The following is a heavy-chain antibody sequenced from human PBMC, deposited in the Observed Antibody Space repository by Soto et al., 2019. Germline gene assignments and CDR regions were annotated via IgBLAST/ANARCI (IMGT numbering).Heavy chain of an antibody. Sequence: QVQLQQSGPGLVKPSQTLLLTCAISGDSVSSNSADWNWIRQSPSRGLKWLGRTYYRSKWYNDYAGSVKSRITINPDTSKNQFSLQLTSVTPEDTAVYYCARGDSADSSSWYFQHWVQGTLVTVSS. CDR2: TYYRSKWYN. J-gene: IGHJ1*01. D-gene: IGHD6-13*01. CDR1: GDSVSSNSAD. CDR3: ARGDSADSSSWYFQH. V-gene: IGHV6-1*01.